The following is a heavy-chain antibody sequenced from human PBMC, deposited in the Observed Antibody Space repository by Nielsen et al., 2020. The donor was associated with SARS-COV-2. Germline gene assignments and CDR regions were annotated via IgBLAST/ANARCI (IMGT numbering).Heavy chain of an antibody. J-gene: IGHJ6*02. CDR2: IYYSGST. CDR1: GGSISSSSYY. CDR3: ARSIVDYGDWGNYFFGMDV. V-gene: IGHV4-39*07. D-gene: IGHD4-17*01. Sequence: GSLRLSCTVSGGSISSSSYYWGWIRQSPGKGLEWIGSIYYSGSTYYNPSLKSRVTISVDTSKNQFSLKLSSVTAADTAVYYCARSIVDYGDWGNYFFGMDVWGQGTTVTVSS.